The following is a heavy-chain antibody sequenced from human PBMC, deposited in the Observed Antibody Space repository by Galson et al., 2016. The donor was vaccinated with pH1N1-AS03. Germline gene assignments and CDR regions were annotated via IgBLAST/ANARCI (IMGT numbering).Heavy chain of an antibody. J-gene: IGHJ4*01. CDR2: INKDGSSK. CDR3: TAGHYTNF. V-gene: IGHV3-7*01. Sequence: SLRLSCAASGLTFSNYWMSWVRQAPGKGLEWVANINKDGSSKSYVGSVKGRFTISRDNAKNSLYLQMNSLRAEDTAMYYCTAGHYTNFWGQGTLVTVSS. CDR1: GLTFSNYW. D-gene: IGHD3-3*01.